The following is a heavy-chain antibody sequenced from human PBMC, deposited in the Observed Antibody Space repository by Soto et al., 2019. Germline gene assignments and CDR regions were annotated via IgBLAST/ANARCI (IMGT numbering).Heavy chain of an antibody. J-gene: IGHJ6*02. CDR2: INPRGGIT. V-gene: IGHV1-46*01. D-gene: IGHD6-13*01. CDR1: GYTFTSYY. Sequence: ASVKVSCKASGYTFTSYYIHWVRHAPGQGLEWMGIINPRGGITTYAQKFQGRLTMTGDTSTSTVYMELRSLTSEDTAMYHCAYSPAYGSSWYGIPPDLSHGMDVWGQGTTVTVSS. CDR3: AYSPAYGSSWYGIPPDLSHGMDV.